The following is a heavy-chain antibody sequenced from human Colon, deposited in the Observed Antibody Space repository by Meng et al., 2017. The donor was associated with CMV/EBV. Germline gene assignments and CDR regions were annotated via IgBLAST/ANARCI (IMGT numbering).Heavy chain of an antibody. J-gene: IGHJ4*02. CDR2: IYYTGGT. CDR1: GGSISSPSYY. CDR3: TRETGGSSLAY. Sequence: QVQLQESGPRLVKLSETLSLTCHVSGGSISSPSYYWAWVRQPPGKGLEWIGSIYYTGGTFYSPSLKSRVTISIDTSKNHFSLKLNSVTAADTAMYYCTRETGGSSLAYWGQGILVTSPQ. D-gene: IGHD6-13*01. V-gene: IGHV4-39*02.